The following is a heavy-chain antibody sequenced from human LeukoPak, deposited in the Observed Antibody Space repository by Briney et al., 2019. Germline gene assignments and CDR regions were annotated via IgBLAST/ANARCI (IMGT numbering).Heavy chain of an antibody. CDR3: VRVQSGVFDP. CDR2: TYYRSKWSN. Sequence: SQTLSLTCAISGDSVSSNLVTWNWIRQSPSRGLEWLGRTYYRSKWSNDYAVSVKSRITINPDTSKNQFSLQLSSVTPEDTAVYYCVRVQSGVFDPWGQGTLVTVSS. V-gene: IGHV6-1*01. CDR1: GDSVSSNLVT. D-gene: IGHD2-8*01. J-gene: IGHJ5*02.